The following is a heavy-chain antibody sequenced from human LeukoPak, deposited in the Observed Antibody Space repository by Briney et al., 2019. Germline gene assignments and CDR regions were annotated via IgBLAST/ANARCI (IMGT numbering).Heavy chain of an antibody. CDR2: INPNSGGA. CDR3: ARDQGLFRDWTPFYYYYGMDV. J-gene: IGHJ6*02. V-gene: IGHV1-2*02. Sequence: GASVKVSCKASGYTFTGYYMHWVRQAPGQGPQWMGWINPNSGGANYAQKFQGRVTMTRDTSISTAYMELSRLTSDDTAVYYCARDQGLFRDWTPFYYYYGMDVWGQGTTVTVSS. D-gene: IGHD1-1*01. CDR1: GYTFTGYY.